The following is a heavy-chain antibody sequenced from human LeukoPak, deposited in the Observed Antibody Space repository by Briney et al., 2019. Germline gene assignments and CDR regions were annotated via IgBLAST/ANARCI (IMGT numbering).Heavy chain of an antibody. CDR1: GFTFSIYS. D-gene: IGHD1-7*01. CDR2: ISSSSSII. J-gene: IGHJ4*02. Sequence: GGSLRLSCAASGFTFSIYSMNWVRQAPGKGLEWISYISSSSSIIHYADFVKGRFTISRDNAKNSLYLQMSGLRVEDTAVYYCARDKLPPDYWGQGTLVTVSS. CDR3: ARDKLPPDY. V-gene: IGHV3-48*01.